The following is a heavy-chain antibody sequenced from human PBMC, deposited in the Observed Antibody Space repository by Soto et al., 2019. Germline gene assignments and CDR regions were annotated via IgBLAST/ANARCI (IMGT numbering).Heavy chain of an antibody. CDR1: GDSISSGDYY. J-gene: IGHJ4*02. CDR2: IFNSGNT. V-gene: IGHV4-30-4*01. CDR3: ARAVYCSGGTCYFDY. D-gene: IGHD2-15*01. Sequence: PSETLSLTCTVSGDSISSGDYYWSWIRQPPGKGLEWIGYIFNSGNTDYNPSLKSRVIISVDTSKNQFSLEVSSVIASDTVVYYCARAVYCSGGTCYFDYWGQGTLVTVSS.